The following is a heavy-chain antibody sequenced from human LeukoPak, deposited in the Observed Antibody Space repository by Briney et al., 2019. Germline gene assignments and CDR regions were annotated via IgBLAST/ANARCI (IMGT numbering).Heavy chain of an antibody. J-gene: IGHJ4*02. CDR2: IRSKAYGGTT. Sequence: GGSLKLSCTASGFTFDDYAMSWVRQAPGKGLEWVGFIRSKAYGGTTEYSASVKGRFTISRADSKSIAYLQMNSLKTEDTAVYYCTRAVSHYYDSSGSNYWGQGTLVTVSS. CDR3: TRAVSHYYDSSGSNY. CDR1: GFTFDDYA. V-gene: IGHV3-49*04. D-gene: IGHD3-22*01.